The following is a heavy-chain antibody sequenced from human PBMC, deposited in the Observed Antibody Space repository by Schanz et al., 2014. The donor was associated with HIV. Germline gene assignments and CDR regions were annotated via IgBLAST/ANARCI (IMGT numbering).Heavy chain of an antibody. J-gene: IGHJ6*02. Sequence: QVHLVQSGAEVKRPGASLRVSCKASEYAFSTSDINWLRLTSGQGLEYMGWMNPDSGNTGYAPKFQGRVTMTRDRSTLTAYMDLSSLRSEDTAVYYCARRGLVGATLYYYYYGMDVWGQGTTVTVSS. D-gene: IGHD1-26*01. V-gene: IGHV1-8*02. CDR1: EYAFSTSD. CDR3: ARRGLVGATLYYYYYGMDV. CDR2: MNPDSGNT.